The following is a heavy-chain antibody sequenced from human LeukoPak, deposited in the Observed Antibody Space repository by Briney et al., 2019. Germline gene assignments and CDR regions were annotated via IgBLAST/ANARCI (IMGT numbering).Heavy chain of an antibody. Sequence: GGSLRLSRAASGFTFSSYSMNWVRQAPGKGLEWVSSISSSSSYIYYADSVKGRFTISRDNAKNSLYLQMNSLRAEDTAVYYCATIRASAAEFDYWGQGTLVTVSS. CDR2: ISSSSSYI. V-gene: IGHV3-21*01. J-gene: IGHJ4*02. D-gene: IGHD6-13*01. CDR3: ATIRASAAEFDY. CDR1: GFTFSSYS.